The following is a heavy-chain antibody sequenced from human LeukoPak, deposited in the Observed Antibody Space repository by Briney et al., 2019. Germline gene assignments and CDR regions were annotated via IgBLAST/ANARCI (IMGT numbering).Heavy chain of an antibody. V-gene: IGHV4-61*05. J-gene: IGHJ4*02. CDR2: IYYSGST. CDR1: GGSISSSYY. D-gene: IGHD4-17*01. Sequence: SETLSLTCTVSGGSISSSYYWGWVRQPPGKGLEWIGYIYYSGSTYYNASLKSRVTISVDTSKTQFSLKLSSVTAADTAVYYCARAGSTVIHFWGQGTLVTVSS. CDR3: ARAGSTVIHF.